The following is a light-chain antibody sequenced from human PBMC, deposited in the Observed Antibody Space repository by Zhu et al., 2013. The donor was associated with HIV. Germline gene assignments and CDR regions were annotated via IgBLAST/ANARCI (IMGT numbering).Light chain of an antibody. CDR1: NIGAKS. CDR3: QVWARFSGHRWV. V-gene: IGLV3-21*02. J-gene: IGLJ3*02. Sequence: SYELSQPPSVSVAPGQTASITCGGDNIGAKSVHWYQLKPDQAPVLVLHDDGDRPSGIPGRFSGSNAGNTATLIINNVAAGDEADYFCQVWARFSGHRWVFGGGTKLTVL. CDR2: DDG.